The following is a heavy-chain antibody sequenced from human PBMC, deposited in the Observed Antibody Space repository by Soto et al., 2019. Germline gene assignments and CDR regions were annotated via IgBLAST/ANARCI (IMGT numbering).Heavy chain of an antibody. Sequence: EVQLVESGGGLVKPGGSLRLSCAASGFTFTRYSMNWVRQAPGKGLEWVSSISSTTNYIYYGDSMKGRFTISRDNAKNSLYLEMNSLRAEDTAVYYCAREFEDLTSNFDCWGQGTLVTVSS. CDR1: GFTFTRYS. D-gene: IGHD3-10*01. CDR3: AREFEDLTSNFDC. V-gene: IGHV3-21*06. CDR2: ISSTTNYI. J-gene: IGHJ4*02.